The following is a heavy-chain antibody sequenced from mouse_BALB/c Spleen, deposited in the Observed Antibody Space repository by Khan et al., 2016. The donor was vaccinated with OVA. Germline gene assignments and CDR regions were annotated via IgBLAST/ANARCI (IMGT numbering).Heavy chain of an antibody. J-gene: IGHJ3*01. V-gene: IGHV1-81*01. Sequence: QVRLQQSGADLARPGASVKLSCKTSGFTFTDYNITWMRQSTGQGLAWIGAIYPGSDNTFYHEKFRGQATLTADKSSSTLYLQLSSLTSEDSAVYYCASEWAAWFAYWGQGTLVTGSA. CDR3: ASEWAAWFAY. CDR1: GFTFTDYN. CDR2: IYPGSDNT.